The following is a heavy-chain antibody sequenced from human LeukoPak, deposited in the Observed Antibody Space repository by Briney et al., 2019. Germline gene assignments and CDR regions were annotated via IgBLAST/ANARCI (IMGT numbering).Heavy chain of an antibody. J-gene: IGHJ4*02. CDR2: INPNSGGT. Sequence: GASVKVSCKASGYTFTTYAMNWVRQAPGQGLEWMGWINPNSGGTNYAQKFQGRVTMTRDTSISTAYMELSRLRSDDTAVYYCATLTAMVTRLSWGQGTLVTVSS. V-gene: IGHV1-2*02. CDR3: ATLTAMVTRLS. CDR1: GYTFTTYA. D-gene: IGHD5-18*01.